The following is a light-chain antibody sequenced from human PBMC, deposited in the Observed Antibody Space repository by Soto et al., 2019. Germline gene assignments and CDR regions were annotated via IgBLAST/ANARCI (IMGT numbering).Light chain of an antibody. J-gene: IGLJ2*01. CDR1: SSNIGAGYD. Sequence: QSVLTQPPSVSGAPGQRVTISCTGSSSNIGAGYDVHWYQQLPGTAPKLLIYGNSNRPSGVPDRFSCSKSGTSASLAITGLQAEDEADYYCQSYDSSLSGLVSGGGTKLTVL. CDR2: GNS. V-gene: IGLV1-40*01. CDR3: QSYDSSLSGLV.